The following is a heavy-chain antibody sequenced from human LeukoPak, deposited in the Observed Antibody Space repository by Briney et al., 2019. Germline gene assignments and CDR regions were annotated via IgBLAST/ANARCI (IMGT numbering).Heavy chain of an antibody. CDR1: GGSFSGYY. CDR2: INHSGST. CDR3: ARGLLGYSSSWYSY. D-gene: IGHD6-13*01. Sequence: SETLSLTCAVYGGSFSGYYWSWIRQPPGKGLEWIGEINHSGSTNYNPSLKSRVTISVDTSKNQFSLKLSSVTAADTAVYYCARGLLGYSSSWYSYWGQGTLVTVS. V-gene: IGHV4-34*01. J-gene: IGHJ4*02.